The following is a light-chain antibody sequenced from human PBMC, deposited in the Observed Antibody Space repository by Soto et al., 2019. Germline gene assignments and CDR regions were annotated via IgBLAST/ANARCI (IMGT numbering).Light chain of an antibody. CDR2: GAS. CDR1: QSVSSSY. Sequence: EIVLTQSPGTLSLSPGERATLSCRASQSVSSSYLAWYQQKPGQAPRLLIYGASSRDTGIPDRFSGSGSGTDFTLTISRLEPEDFAVYYCQQYGSRSITFGQGTRLEIK. J-gene: IGKJ5*01. CDR3: QQYGSRSIT. V-gene: IGKV3-20*01.